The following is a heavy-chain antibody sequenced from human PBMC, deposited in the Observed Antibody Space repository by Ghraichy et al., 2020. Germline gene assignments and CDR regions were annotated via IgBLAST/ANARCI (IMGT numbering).Heavy chain of an antibody. Sequence: SETLSLTCTVSGGSISSSSYYWGWIRQPPGKGLEWIGSIYYSGSTYYNPSLKSRVTISVDTSKNQFSLKLSSVTAADTAVYYCASASRGAFDIWGQGTMVTVPS. CDR3: ASASRGAFDI. V-gene: IGHV4-39*01. D-gene: IGHD3-10*01. CDR1: GGSISSSSYY. J-gene: IGHJ3*02. CDR2: IYYSGST.